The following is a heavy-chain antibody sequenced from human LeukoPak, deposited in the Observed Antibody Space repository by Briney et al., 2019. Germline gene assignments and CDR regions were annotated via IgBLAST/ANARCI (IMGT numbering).Heavy chain of an antibody. Sequence: PSETLSLTCTVSGGSISSYYWSWIRQPPGKGLEWIGYIYYSGSTNYNPSLKSRVTISVDTSKNQFSLKLSSVTAADTAVYYCARDSTGAAFDYWGQGTLVTVSS. CDR1: GGSISSYY. D-gene: IGHD1-26*01. J-gene: IGHJ4*02. V-gene: IGHV4-59*01. CDR2: IYYSGST. CDR3: ARDSTGAAFDY.